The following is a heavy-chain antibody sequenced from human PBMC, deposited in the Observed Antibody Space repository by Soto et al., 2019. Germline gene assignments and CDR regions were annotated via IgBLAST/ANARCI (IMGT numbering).Heavy chain of an antibody. V-gene: IGHV4-39*01. Sequence: SETLSLTCTVSGGSISSSSYYWGWIRQPPGKGLEWIGSIYYSGSTYYNPSLKSRVTISVDTSKNQFSLKLSSVTAADTAVYYCARADYDFWSGYYLNWFDPWGQGTLVTVSS. J-gene: IGHJ5*02. D-gene: IGHD3-3*01. CDR2: IYYSGST. CDR1: GGSISSSSYY. CDR3: ARADYDFWSGYYLNWFDP.